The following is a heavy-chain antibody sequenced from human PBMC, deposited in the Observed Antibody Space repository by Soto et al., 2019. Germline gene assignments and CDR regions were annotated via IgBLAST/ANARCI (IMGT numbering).Heavy chain of an antibody. CDR1: GFTFNNYS. CDR3: AKGVGSYYFDY. D-gene: IGHD1-26*01. V-gene: IGHV3-30*18. CDR2: ITCDGNNI. Sequence: PGGSLRLSCAASGFTFNNYSINWVRQAPGKGLEWVSFITCDGNNIYYADSVKGRFTISRDNAKNTLSLQMNNLRPEDTAVYYCAKGVGSYYFDYWGQGTLVTVSS. J-gene: IGHJ4*02.